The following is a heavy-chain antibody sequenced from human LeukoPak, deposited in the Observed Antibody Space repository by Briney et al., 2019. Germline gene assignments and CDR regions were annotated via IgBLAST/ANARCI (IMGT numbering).Heavy chain of an antibody. CDR2: IIPMFGTA. Sequence: GASVKVSCKASGGTFSSYDISWVRQAPGQGLEWMGGIIPMFGTANYAQKFQGRVTISADKSTSTAYMELSSLRSDDTAVYYCATPTHYYGSGSYGDAFDIWGQGTMVTVSS. CDR1: GGTFSSYD. D-gene: IGHD3-10*01. V-gene: IGHV1-69*06. CDR3: ATPTHYYGSGSYGDAFDI. J-gene: IGHJ3*02.